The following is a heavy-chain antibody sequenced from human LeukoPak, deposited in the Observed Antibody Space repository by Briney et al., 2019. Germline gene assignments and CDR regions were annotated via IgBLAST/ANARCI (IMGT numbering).Heavy chain of an antibody. V-gene: IGHV3-53*01. CDR3: ARVVGNWFDP. CDR2: IDSGGST. J-gene: IGHJ5*02. Sequence: GGSLRLSCAASPVTDNSNYKSWVRQAPGKGPEWVSVIDSGGSTYYADSVKGRFTISRDNSKNTLYLQMNSLRAEDTAVYYCARVVGNWFDPWGQGTLVTVSS. CDR1: PVTDNSNY. D-gene: IGHD1-26*01.